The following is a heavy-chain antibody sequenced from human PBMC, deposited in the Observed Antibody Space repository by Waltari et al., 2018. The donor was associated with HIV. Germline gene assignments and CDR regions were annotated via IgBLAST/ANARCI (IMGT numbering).Heavy chain of an antibody. V-gene: IGHV3-53*01. CDR3: AGGSWFGELLVSDY. D-gene: IGHD3-10*01. Sequence: EVQLVESGGGLIQPGGSLRLSCAASGFTVSSNYMSWVRQAPGKGLEWVSVIYSGGRQYDAASVKGRFTISIDNSKNTLYLQMNSLRAEDTAVYYCAGGSWFGELLVSDYWGQGTLVTVSS. CDR1: GFTVSSNY. J-gene: IGHJ4*02. CDR2: IYSGGRQ.